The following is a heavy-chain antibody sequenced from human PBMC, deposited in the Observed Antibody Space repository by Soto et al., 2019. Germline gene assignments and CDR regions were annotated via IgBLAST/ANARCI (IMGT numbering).Heavy chain of an antibody. D-gene: IGHD1-20*01. Sequence: GASVKVSCKASGYTFTSYGISWVRQAPGQGLEWMGWISAYNGNTNYAQKLQDRVTMTTDTSTSTAYMELRSLRSDDTAVYYCARDLDNWKWGWFDPWGQGTLVTVSS. CDR3: ARDLDNWKWGWFDP. J-gene: IGHJ5*02. V-gene: IGHV1-18*01. CDR2: ISAYNGNT. CDR1: GYTFTSYG.